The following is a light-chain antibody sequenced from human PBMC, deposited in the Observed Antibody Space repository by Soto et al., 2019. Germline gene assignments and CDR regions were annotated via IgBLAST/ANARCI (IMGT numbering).Light chain of an antibody. CDR1: SSDVGGYNY. Sequence: QSVLTQPPSASGSPGQSVTISCTGTSSDVGGYNYVSWYQQHPGKAPKLMIYEVSKRPSGLPDRFSGSKSCNTASLTVSGLQAADEADYYCSSYAGSNNWVVFGGGTKVTVL. V-gene: IGLV2-8*01. CDR2: EVS. CDR3: SSYAGSNNWVV. J-gene: IGLJ2*01.